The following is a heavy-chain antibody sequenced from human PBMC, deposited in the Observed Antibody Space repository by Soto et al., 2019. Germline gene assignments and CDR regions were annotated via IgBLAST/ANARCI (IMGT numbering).Heavy chain of an antibody. CDR3: ARDSRAGPAENWFDP. CDR2: IWYDGSNK. J-gene: IGHJ5*02. CDR1: GFTFSSYG. V-gene: IGHV3-33*01. Sequence: GGSLRLSCAASGFTFSSYGMHWVRQAPGKGLEWVAVIWYDGSNKYYADSVKGRFTISRDNSKNTLYLQMNSLRAEDTAVYYCARDSRAGPAENWFDPWGQGTLVPVSS.